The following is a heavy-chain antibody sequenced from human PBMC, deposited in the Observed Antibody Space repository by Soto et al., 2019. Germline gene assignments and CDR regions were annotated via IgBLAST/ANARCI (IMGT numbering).Heavy chain of an antibody. J-gene: IGHJ4*02. Sequence: QVQLQESGPGLVKPSETLSLTCSVSGGSISSGSFHWGWIRQPPGKGLDWIGRIHNSGTTYYNAPLKSRVSISIDTSKNQFSLKLSSVTAADTAVYYCARHPVYATGWQIDYWGQGTLVTVSS. CDR2: IHNSGTT. CDR1: GGSISSGSFH. CDR3: ARHPVYATGWQIDY. V-gene: IGHV4-39*01. D-gene: IGHD2-2*01.